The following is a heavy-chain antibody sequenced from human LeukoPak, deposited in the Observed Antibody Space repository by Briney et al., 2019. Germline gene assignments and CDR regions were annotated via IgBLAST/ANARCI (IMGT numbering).Heavy chain of an antibody. Sequence: GGSLRLSCAASGFTFSSYSMNWVRQAPGKGLEWVSSISSSSSYIYYADSVKGRFTISRDNAKNSLYLQMNSLRAEDTAVYYRAISAKYPGIVGANRYWGQGTLVTVSS. D-gene: IGHD1-26*01. CDR3: AISAKYPGIVGANRY. CDR2: ISSSSSYI. CDR1: GFTFSSYS. V-gene: IGHV3-21*01. J-gene: IGHJ4*02.